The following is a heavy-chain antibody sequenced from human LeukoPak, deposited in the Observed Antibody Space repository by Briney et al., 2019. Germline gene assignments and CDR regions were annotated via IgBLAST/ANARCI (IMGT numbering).Heavy chain of an antibody. J-gene: IGHJ5*02. CDR2: ISYDGSNK. CDR1: VVTVSSNY. Sequence: GGSLRLSCAASVVTVSSNYMSWVRQAPGKGLEWVADISYDGSNKYYADSVKGRFTISRDNSKNTLYLQMNSLRAEDTAVYYCARDLEERRDVEMAPNWFDPWGQGTLVTVSS. CDR3: ARDLEERRDVEMAPNWFDP. D-gene: IGHD5-24*01. V-gene: IGHV3-30*01.